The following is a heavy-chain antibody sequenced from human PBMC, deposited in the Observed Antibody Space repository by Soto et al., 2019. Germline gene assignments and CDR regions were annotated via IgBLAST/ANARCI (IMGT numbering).Heavy chain of an antibody. D-gene: IGHD6-13*01. CDR3: AKVVAAAGTGS. CDR1: GFTFRSYD. Sequence: EVQLLESGGGLVQPGGSLRLSCAASGFTFRSYDMSWVRQAPGKGLEWVSGISGSGGTTSYADSVKGRFTISRDNSKNTLSLQMNSLRAEDTAEYYCAKVVAAAGTGSWGQGTLVIVSS. CDR2: ISGSGGTT. V-gene: IGHV3-23*01. J-gene: IGHJ5*02.